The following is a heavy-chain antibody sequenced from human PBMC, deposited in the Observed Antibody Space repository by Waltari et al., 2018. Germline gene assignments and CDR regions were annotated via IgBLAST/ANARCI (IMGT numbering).Heavy chain of an antibody. CDR2: IIPIFSTA. CDR3: ARVSIAARPLAY. J-gene: IGHJ4*02. CDR1: GGTFSSFA. Sequence: QVQLVQSGAAVKKPGSSVKVSCKASGGTFSSFAISWVRQAPGQGLEWMGGIIPIFSTANYAQKFQGRVTITADESTSTAYMELSSLRSEDTAVYYCARVSIAARPLAYWGQGTLVTVSS. V-gene: IGHV1-69*13. D-gene: IGHD6-6*01.